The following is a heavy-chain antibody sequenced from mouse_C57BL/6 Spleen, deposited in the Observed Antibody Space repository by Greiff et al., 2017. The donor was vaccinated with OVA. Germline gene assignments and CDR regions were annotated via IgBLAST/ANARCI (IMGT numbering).Heavy chain of an antibody. J-gene: IGHJ3*01. V-gene: IGHV5-17*01. CDR2: IRSGSSTI. D-gene: IGHD1-1*01. CDR3: ARGDYYGSSFTFAY. CDR1: GFTFSDYG. Sequence: EVMLVESGGGLVKPGGSLKLSCAASGFTFSDYGMHWVRQAPEKGLEWVAYIRSGSSTIYYADTVKGRFTISRDNASNTLFLQMTSLRSEDTAMYYCARGDYYGSSFTFAYWGQGTLVTVSA.